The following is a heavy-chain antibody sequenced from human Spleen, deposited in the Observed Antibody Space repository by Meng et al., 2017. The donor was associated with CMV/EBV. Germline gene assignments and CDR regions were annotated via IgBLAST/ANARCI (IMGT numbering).Heavy chain of an antibody. Sequence: GGSLRLSCKGSDYSFTNYWIGWARQMPGKGLEWMGIIYPGDSDTRYSPSFQGQVTILVDKSISTAYLQWTSLKASDTAIYYCAGRTAYPSAADWFDPWGQGTLVTVSS. CDR1: DYSFTNYW. J-gene: IGHJ5*02. D-gene: IGHD3-16*01. CDR2: IYPGDSDT. CDR3: AGRTAYPSAADWFDP. V-gene: IGHV5-51*01.